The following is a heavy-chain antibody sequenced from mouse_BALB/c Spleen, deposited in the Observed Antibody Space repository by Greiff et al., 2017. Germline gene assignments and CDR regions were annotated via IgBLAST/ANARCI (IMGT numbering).Heavy chain of an antibody. V-gene: IGHV5-12-1*01. D-gene: IGHD4-1*01. CDR1: GFAFSSYD. J-gene: IGHJ3*01. CDR3: ARHGLGRWFAY. Sequence: EVKVEESGGGLVKPGGSLKLSCAASGFAFSSYDMSWVRQTPEKRLEWVAYISSGGGSTYYPDTVKGRFTISRDNAKNTLYLQMSSLKSEDTAMYYCARHGLGRWFAYWGQGTLVTVSA. CDR2: ISSGGGST.